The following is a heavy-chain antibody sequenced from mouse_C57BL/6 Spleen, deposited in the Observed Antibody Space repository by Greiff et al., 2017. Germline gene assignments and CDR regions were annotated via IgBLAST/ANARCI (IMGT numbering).Heavy chain of an antibody. Sequence: EVKLMESGGGLVQPGGSLKLSCAASGFTFSDYGMAWVRQVPRKGPEWVAFISNLAYSIYYADAVTGRFTVSRENAKNTLYLKMSSLRSEDAAMYYCARHDYDRNYFDYWGQGTTLTVSS. CDR1: GFTFSDYG. J-gene: IGHJ2*01. CDR2: ISNLAYSI. CDR3: ARHDYDRNYFDY. D-gene: IGHD2-4*01. V-gene: IGHV5-15*01.